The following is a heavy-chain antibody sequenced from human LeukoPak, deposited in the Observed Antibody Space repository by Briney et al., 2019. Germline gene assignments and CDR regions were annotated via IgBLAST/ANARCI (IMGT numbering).Heavy chain of an antibody. J-gene: IGHJ4*02. CDR1: GFTFSSYA. CDR2: ISGSGGST. V-gene: IGHV3-23*01. Sequence: GGSLRLSCAASGFTFSSYAMSWVRQAPGKGLEWVSAISGSGGSTYYADSVKGRYTISRDNSKNTLYLQMNSLRAEDTAVYYCAKDLSGLVIIVLDYWGQGTLVTVSS. D-gene: IGHD3/OR15-3a*01. CDR3: AKDLSGLVIIVLDY.